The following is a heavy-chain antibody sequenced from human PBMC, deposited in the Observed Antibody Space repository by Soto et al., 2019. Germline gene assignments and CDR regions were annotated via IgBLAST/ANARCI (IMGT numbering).Heavy chain of an antibody. D-gene: IGHD5-18*01. CDR2: INSDGSSA. CDR1: GFTFSSYW. J-gene: IGHJ6*02. Sequence: GGSLRLSCAASGFTFSSYWMHWVRQAPGKGLVWVSRINSDGSSASYADSVKGRFTISRDNAKNTLYLKMNSMRAEDTAVYYCARDLRGYSYGDSYYYYGMDVWGQGTTVTVSS. V-gene: IGHV3-74*01. CDR3: ARDLRGYSYGDSYYYYGMDV.